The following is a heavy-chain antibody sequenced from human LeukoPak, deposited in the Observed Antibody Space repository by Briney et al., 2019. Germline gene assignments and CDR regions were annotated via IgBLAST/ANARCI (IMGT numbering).Heavy chain of an antibody. CDR1: GFTFSSYW. CDR3: ARIIRHSSSWYSFYYYYYMDV. CDR2: IKQDGSEK. V-gene: IGHV3-7*01. J-gene: IGHJ6*03. D-gene: IGHD6-13*01. Sequence: GGSLRLSCAASGFTFSSYWMSWVRQAPGKGLEWVANIKQDGSEKYYVDSVKGRLTISRDNAKNSLYLQMNSLRAEDTAVYYCARIIRHSSSWYSFYYYYYMDVWGKGTTVTISS.